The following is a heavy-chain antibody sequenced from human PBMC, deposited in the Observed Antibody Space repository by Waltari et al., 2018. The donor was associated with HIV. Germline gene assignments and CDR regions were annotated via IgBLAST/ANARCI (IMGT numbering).Heavy chain of an antibody. CDR2: ISYDGSNK. CDR1: GFTFSSYA. CDR3: ARGGGYSSSYYFDY. V-gene: IGHV3-30-3*01. Sequence: QVQLVESGGGVVQPGRSLRLSCAASGFTFSSYAMHWVRQAPGKGLEWVAVISYDGSNKYYADSVKGRFTISRDNSKNTLYLQMNSLRAEDPAVYYCARGGGYSSSYYFDYWGQGTLVTVSS. J-gene: IGHJ4*02. D-gene: IGHD5-12*01.